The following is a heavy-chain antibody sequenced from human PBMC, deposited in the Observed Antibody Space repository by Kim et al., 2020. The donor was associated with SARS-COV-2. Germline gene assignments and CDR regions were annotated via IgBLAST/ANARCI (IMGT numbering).Heavy chain of an antibody. J-gene: IGHJ6*02. CDR3: ARLRTREYGMDV. V-gene: IGHV3-11*06. D-gene: IGHD1-26*01. Sequence: NYADSVKGRFTISRDNAKNSLYLQMNSLRAEDTAVYYCARLRTREYGMDVWGQGTTVTVSS.